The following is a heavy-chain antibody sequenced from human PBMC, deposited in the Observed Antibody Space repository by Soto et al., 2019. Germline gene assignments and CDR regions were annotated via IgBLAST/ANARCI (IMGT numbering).Heavy chain of an antibody. V-gene: IGHV1-69*01. CDR3: AREASNSTGWYIWFDP. J-gene: IGHJ5*02. D-gene: IGHD6-19*01. CDR1: GGTFSTYP. CDR2: IIPKFGTT. Sequence: QVQLVQSGAEVKKPGSSVKVSCKASGGTFSTYPINWVRQAPGQGLEYMGGIIPKFGTTNYAQKFRGTVTSTTDESTSTAYMKLNNLRSEDTAVYYCAREASNSTGWYIWFDPWGQGTLVTVSS.